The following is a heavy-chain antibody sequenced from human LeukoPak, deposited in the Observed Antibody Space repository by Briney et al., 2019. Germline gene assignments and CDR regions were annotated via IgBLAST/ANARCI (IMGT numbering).Heavy chain of an antibody. CDR2: INSDGSST. Sequence: GGSLRLSCAASGFTFSSYWMHWVRQAPGKGLVWVSRINSDGSSTSYADSVKGRFTISRDNAKNTPYLQMNSLRAEDTAVYYCARVSSGWGGLDYWGQGTLVTVSS. V-gene: IGHV3-74*01. CDR1: GFTFSSYW. D-gene: IGHD6-19*01. J-gene: IGHJ4*02. CDR3: ARVSSGWGGLDY.